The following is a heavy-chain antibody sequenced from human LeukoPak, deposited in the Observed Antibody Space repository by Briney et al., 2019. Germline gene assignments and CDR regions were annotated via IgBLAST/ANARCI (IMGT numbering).Heavy chain of an antibody. V-gene: IGHV1-24*01. J-gene: IGHJ4*02. CDR2: FDPEDGET. Sequence: ASVKVSCKVSGYTLTELSMHWVRQAPGKGLEWMGGFDPEDGETIYAQKFQGRVTMTEDTSTDTAYMELSSLRSEDTAVYYCASFTHPLLDYGDYGPNFDYWGQGTLVTVSS. CDR3: ASFTHPLLDYGDYGPNFDY. CDR1: GYTLTELS. D-gene: IGHD4-17*01.